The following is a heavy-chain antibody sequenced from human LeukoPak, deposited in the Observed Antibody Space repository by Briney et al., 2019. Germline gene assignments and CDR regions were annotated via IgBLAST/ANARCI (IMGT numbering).Heavy chain of an antibody. Sequence: GGSLRLSCTASGFTFSGFSMSWFRQAPGKGLEWIGFIRKKADGATGDYAASVKGRFTISRDDSKNIAFLQMNSLKTEDTALYYCTRDHGWLSYYWGQGTLVTVSS. J-gene: IGHJ4*02. CDR1: GFTFSGFS. CDR3: TRDHGWLSYY. CDR2: IRKKADGATG. V-gene: IGHV3-49*03. D-gene: IGHD3-10*01.